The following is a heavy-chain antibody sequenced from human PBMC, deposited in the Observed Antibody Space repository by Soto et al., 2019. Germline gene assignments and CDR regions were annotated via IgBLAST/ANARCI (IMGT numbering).Heavy chain of an antibody. D-gene: IGHD6-13*01. CDR3: ARDLRIAAAGTNYYYYGMDV. Sequence: QVQLQESGPGLVKPSETLSLTCTVSGGSISSYYWSWIRQPPGKGLEWIGYIYYSGSTNYNPSFKSRVTISVDTSKNQFSLKLSSVTAADTAVYYCARDLRIAAAGTNYYYYGMDVWGQGTTVTVSS. CDR1: GGSISSYY. CDR2: IYYSGST. V-gene: IGHV4-59*01. J-gene: IGHJ6*02.